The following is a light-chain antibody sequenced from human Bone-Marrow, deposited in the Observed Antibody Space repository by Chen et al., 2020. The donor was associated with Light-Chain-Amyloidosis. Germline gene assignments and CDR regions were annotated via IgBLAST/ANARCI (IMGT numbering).Light chain of an antibody. CDR1: QSVSRY. CDR3: QQYNNWPPGYT. CDR2: GAS. V-gene: IGKV3-15*01. Sequence: EIVLMQSPGPLSLSPGERATLSCRASQSVSRYIAWYQQKPGQAPRLLIYGASTRATGIPARFSGSGSGTEFTLTISSLQSEDFAVYYCQQYNNWPPGYTFGQGTKLEIK. J-gene: IGKJ2*01.